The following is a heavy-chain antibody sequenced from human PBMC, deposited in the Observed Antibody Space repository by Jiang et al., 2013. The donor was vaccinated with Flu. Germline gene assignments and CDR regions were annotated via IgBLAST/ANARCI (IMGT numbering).Heavy chain of an antibody. CDR2: IRSKAYGGTT. CDR3: TRAIVATIRDWYFDL. J-gene: IGHJ2*01. Sequence: MSWVRQASRKGLEWVGFIRSKAYGGTTEYAASVKGRFTISRDDSKSIAYLQMNSLKTEDTAVYYCTRAIVATIRDWYFDLWGRGTLVTVSS. D-gene: IGHD5-12*01. V-gene: IGHV3-49*02.